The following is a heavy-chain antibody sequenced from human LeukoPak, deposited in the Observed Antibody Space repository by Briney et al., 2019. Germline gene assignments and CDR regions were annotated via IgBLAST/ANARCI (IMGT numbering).Heavy chain of an antibody. Sequence: GGSLRLSCVGSGFPFDNYALNWVRQAPGRGLEWVSSILGGGDRTSHADSVKGRFTISRDNSKNTLYLQMNSLRAEDTAVYYCASGIAAAATGYFQHWGQGTLVTVSS. V-gene: IGHV3-23*01. J-gene: IGHJ1*01. CDR2: ILGGGDRT. D-gene: IGHD6-13*01. CDR3: ASGIAAAATGYFQH. CDR1: GFPFDNYA.